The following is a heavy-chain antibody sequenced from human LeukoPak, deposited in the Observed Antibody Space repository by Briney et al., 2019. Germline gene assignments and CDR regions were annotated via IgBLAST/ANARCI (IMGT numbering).Heavy chain of an antibody. D-gene: IGHD6-13*01. V-gene: IGHV3-30*02. CDR3: AKGPYSSSWYEEYYFDS. CDR1: GFTFSSYG. J-gene: IGHJ4*02. Sequence: GGSLRLSCAASGFTFSSYGMHWVRQAPGKGLEWVAFIRYDGSNKYYADSVKGRFTISRDNSKNTLYLQMSSLRAEDTAVYYCAKGPYSSSWYEEYYFDSWGQGTLVTVSS. CDR2: IRYDGSNK.